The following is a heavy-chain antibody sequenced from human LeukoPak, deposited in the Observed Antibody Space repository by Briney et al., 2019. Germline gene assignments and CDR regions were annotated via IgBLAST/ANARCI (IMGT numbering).Heavy chain of an antibody. Sequence: GGSLRLSCVASGLPIADFAMHWVRQAPGKGLEWVSLISGDGVSTFYADSVKGRFSISRDNSKNSLYLEMNSLRTEVAAMDYCAKESGKFDYWGQGTLVAVSS. CDR1: GLPIADFA. V-gene: IGHV3-43*02. CDR3: AKESGKFDY. CDR2: ISGDGVST. J-gene: IGHJ4*02.